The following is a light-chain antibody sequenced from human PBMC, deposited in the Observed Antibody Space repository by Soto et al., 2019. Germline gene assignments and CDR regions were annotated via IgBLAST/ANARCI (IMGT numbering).Light chain of an antibody. J-gene: IGKJ4*01. V-gene: IGKV3-15*01. Sequence: EIVMTQSPATLSVSPGERATLSCRASQSVSSNLAWYQQKPGQAPRLLIYVASTRPTGLPARFSGSGSGTEFTLTISSLQSEDFAVYYCQQYNNWPLTFGGGTRVEIK. CDR3: QQYNNWPLT. CDR2: VAS. CDR1: QSVSSN.